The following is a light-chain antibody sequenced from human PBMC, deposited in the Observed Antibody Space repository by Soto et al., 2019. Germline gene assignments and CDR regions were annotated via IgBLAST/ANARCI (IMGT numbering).Light chain of an antibody. CDR2: GAS. V-gene: IGKV3-20*01. CDR3: QHDRT. J-gene: IGKJ1*01. CDR1: QSVSSSY. Sequence: IVLTQSPRTLSLTPGERATLSCRASQSVSSSYLAWYQQKPGQAPRLLIYGASSRATGIPDRFSGSGSGTDFTLTISRLEPEDFAVYYCQHDRTFGQGAKVDI.